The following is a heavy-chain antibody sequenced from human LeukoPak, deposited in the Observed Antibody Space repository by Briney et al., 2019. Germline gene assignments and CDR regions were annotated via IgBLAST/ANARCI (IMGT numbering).Heavy chain of an antibody. Sequence: SETLSLTCAVYGGSFSGYYWSWIRQPPAQGLEWIGEINHSGSTNYNPSLKSRVTISVDTSKNRFSLKLSSVTAADTAVYYCARESYQLPDYWGQGILVTVSS. CDR3: ARESYQLPDY. D-gene: IGHD2-2*01. J-gene: IGHJ4*02. CDR2: INHSGST. V-gene: IGHV4-34*01. CDR1: GGSFSGYY.